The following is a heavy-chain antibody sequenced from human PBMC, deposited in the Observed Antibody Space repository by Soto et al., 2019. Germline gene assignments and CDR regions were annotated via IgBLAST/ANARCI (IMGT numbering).Heavy chain of an antibody. CDR2: IYYSGNT. CDR3: ARDKITGLFDY. CDR1: GDSISSGDYY. V-gene: IGHV4-30-4*01. Sequence: PSETLSLTCTVSGDSISSGDYYWSWIRQPPGKGLEWIGCIYYSGNTYYNPSLKSRFSISVDTSKNQFSLKLTSVTAADTAVYYCARDKITGLFDYWGQGTLVTVS. D-gene: IGHD2-8*02. J-gene: IGHJ4*02.